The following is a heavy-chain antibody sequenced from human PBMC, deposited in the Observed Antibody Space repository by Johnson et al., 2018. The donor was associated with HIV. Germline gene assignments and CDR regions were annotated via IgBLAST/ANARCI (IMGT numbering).Heavy chain of an antibody. V-gene: IGHV3-13*01. Sequence: VQLVESGGGVVRPGRSLRLSCAVSGLTFSNYPMHWVRQATGKGLEWVSAIGTAGDTYYPGSVKGRFTISRENAKNSLYLQMNSLRAGDTAVYYCAKDLSSGWYHAFDIWGQGTMVTVSS. D-gene: IGHD6-19*01. CDR2: IGTAGDT. J-gene: IGHJ3*02. CDR3: AKDLSSGWYHAFDI. CDR1: GLTFSNYP.